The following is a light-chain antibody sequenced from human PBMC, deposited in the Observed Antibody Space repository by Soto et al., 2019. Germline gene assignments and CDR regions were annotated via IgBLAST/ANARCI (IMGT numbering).Light chain of an antibody. CDR1: RSDVGAYNY. CDR3: SSFTSRFTYV. V-gene: IGLV2-14*01. Sequence: QSALTQPASVSGSPGQSIAISCTGTRSDVGAYNYVSWYQQHPGKAPKLMISEVPNRPSGVSDRFSGSKSGNPASLTISGLQEEDEAEYYCSSFTSRFTYVFGTGTKLTVL. J-gene: IGLJ1*01. CDR2: EVP.